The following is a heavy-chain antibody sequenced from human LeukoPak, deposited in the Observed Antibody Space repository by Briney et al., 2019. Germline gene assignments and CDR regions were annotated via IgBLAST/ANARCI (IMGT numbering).Heavy chain of an antibody. J-gene: IGHJ6*03. CDR2: ISYDGSNK. D-gene: IGHD3-16*01. CDR3: AKGGGIDYYYYYMDV. V-gene: IGHV3-30*18. Sequence: PWGSLRLSCAASGFTFSSYGMHWVRQAPGKGLEWVAVISYDGSNKYYADSVKGRFTISRDNSKNTLYLQMNSLRAEDTAVYYCAKGGGIDYYYYYMDVWGKGTTVTVSS. CDR1: GFTFSSYG.